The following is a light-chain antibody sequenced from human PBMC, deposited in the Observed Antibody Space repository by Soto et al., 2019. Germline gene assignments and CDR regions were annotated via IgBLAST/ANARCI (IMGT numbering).Light chain of an antibody. CDR2: RNN. CDR1: RSNIGNNY. J-gene: IGLJ1*01. Sequence: QSVLTQPPSASGTPGQGVSISCSGSRSNIGNNYVCWYQHLPGTAPKVLILRNNERPSDVPDRFSGSKSGTSAYLAISGLRFEDEAEYYCATWDDSLTAYVFGTGTKLTVL. V-gene: IGLV1-47*01. CDR3: ATWDDSLTAYV.